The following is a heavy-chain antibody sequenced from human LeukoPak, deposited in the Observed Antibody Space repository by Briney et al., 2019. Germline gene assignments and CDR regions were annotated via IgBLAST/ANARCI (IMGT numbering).Heavy chain of an antibody. J-gene: IGHJ4*02. V-gene: IGHV3-9*01. CDR3: AKAVGDAYFDN. CDR2: ISWNSGSI. Sequence: GRSLRLSCAASGFTFDDYAMYWVRQAPGKGLEWVSSISWNSGSIGYADAVKGRFTISRDNAKNSLYLQMNGLRAEDTALYLCAKAVGDAYFDNWGQGTLVTVSS. D-gene: IGHD3-10*01. CDR1: GFTFDDYA.